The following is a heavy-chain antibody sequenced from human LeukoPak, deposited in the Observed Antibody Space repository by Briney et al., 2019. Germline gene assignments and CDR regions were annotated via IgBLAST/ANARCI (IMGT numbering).Heavy chain of an antibody. CDR2: IFNTGNT. D-gene: IGHD3-10*01. J-gene: IGHJ4*02. CDR3: ASRPADTTWYGVFDY. CDR1: GGSINSHY. Sequence: PSETLSLTCSVSGGSINSHYWSWIRQPPGKRLEWIGYIFNTGNTNYNPSLASRVPMSVDTSRAQFFLRLSPVTAADTAIYYCASRPADTTWYGVFDYWSQGTLVTVPS. V-gene: IGHV4-59*11.